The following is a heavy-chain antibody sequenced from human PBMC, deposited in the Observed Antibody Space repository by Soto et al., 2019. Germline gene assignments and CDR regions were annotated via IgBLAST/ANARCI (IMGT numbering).Heavy chain of an antibody. D-gene: IGHD2-2*03. CDR1: GFTFSSYA. Sequence: GGSLRLSCAASGFTFSSYAMSWVRQAPGKGLEWVSAISGSGGSTYYADSVKGRFTISRDNSKNTLYLQMNSLRAEDTAVYYCAKTARDVDIVVVPAAIYLYYWGQGTLVTVS. CDR2: ISGSGGST. CDR3: AKTARDVDIVVVPAAIYLYY. J-gene: IGHJ4*02. V-gene: IGHV3-23*01.